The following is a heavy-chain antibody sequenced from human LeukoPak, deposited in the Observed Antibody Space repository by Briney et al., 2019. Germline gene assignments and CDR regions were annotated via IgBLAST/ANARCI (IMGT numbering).Heavy chain of an antibody. Sequence: SETLSLTCTVSGGSISRGGYYWSWIRQPPGKGLEWIGYIYHSGSTYYNPSLKSRVTISVDRSKNQFSLKLSSVTAADTAVYYCARGDYDAFDIWGQGTMVTVSS. CDR3: ARGDYDAFDI. CDR2: IYHSGST. V-gene: IGHV4-30-2*01. CDR1: GGSISRGGYY. J-gene: IGHJ3*02. D-gene: IGHD5-12*01.